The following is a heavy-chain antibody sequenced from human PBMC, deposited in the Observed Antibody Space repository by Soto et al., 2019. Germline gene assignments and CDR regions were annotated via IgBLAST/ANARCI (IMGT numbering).Heavy chain of an antibody. V-gene: IGHV3-23*01. D-gene: IGHD3-3*01. CDR3: AKVGRFGVVTRGRYYYYGMDV. J-gene: IGHJ6*02. Sequence: PWGALRLSCAASGFTFSSYAMSWVRQAPGKGLEWVSAISGSGGSTYYADSVKGRFTISRDNSKNTLYLQMNSLRAEDTAVYYCAKVGRFGVVTRGRYYYYGMDVWGQGTTVTVSS. CDR1: GFTFSSYA. CDR2: ISGSGGST.